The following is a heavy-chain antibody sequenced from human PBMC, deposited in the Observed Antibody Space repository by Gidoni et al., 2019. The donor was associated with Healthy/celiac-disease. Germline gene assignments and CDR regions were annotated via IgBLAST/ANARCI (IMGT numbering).Heavy chain of an antibody. CDR3: TSQGVVVVAAIALDAFDI. V-gene: IGHV3-49*05. D-gene: IGHD2-15*01. CDR1: GFTFGVYD. J-gene: IGHJ3*02. Sequence: EVQLVESGVGLVNLGRSLRLSCTASGFTFGVYDMSWFRQGPGKGLEWVGLIRSKDYGGTTEYAASVKGRFTSSRDDSKSIAYLQMNSLKTEDTAVYYCTSQGVVVVAAIALDAFDIWGQGTMVTVSS. CDR2: IRSKDYGGTT.